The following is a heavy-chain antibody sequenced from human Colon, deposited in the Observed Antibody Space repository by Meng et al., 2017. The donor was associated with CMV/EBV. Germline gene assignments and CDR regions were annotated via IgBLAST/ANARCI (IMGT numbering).Heavy chain of an antibody. D-gene: IGHD3/OR15-3a*01. CDR3: ARGIPDF. V-gene: IGHV1-8*01. Sequence: SVKVSCKASGYTVTSNAINWVRQATGQGLEWMGWMKPNSGDTGYAPNFQGRITMTRNTSINTAYMELRSLTNEDTAIYYCARGIPDFWGQGTLVTVSS. J-gene: IGHJ4*02. CDR2: MKPNSGDT. CDR1: GYTVTSNA.